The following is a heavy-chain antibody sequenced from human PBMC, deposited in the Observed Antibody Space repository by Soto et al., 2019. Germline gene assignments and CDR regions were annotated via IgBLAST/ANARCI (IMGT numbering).Heavy chain of an antibody. V-gene: IGHV4-39*01. CDR1: GGSISSSSYY. CDR2: IYYSGST. J-gene: IGHJ4*02. Sequence: SETLSLTCTVSGGSISSSSYYWGWIRQPPGKGLEWIGSIYYSGSTYYNPSLKSRVTISVDTSKNQFSLKLSSVTAADTAVYYCARYSIERPPDYWGQGTLVTVSS. CDR3: ARYSIERPPDY. D-gene: IGHD2-21*01.